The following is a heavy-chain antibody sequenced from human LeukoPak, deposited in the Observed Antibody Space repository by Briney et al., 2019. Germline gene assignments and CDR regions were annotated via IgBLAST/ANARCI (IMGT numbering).Heavy chain of an antibody. CDR2: ISRSTNHT. Sequence: PGGSLRLSCAASGFTFSSYYMNWVRQAPGKGLEWVSSISRSTNHTYYADSLKGRFTISRDNAKNSLYLQMNSLRAEDTAVYYCASTETPYYYDSNGFYPYYFDYWGQGTLVTVSS. J-gene: IGHJ4*02. V-gene: IGHV3-21*01. CDR3: ASTETPYYYDSNGFYPYYFDY. D-gene: IGHD3-22*01. CDR1: GFTFSSYY.